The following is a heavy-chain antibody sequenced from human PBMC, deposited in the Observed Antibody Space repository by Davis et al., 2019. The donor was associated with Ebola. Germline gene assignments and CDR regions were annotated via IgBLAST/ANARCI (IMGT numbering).Heavy chain of an antibody. V-gene: IGHV3-74*01. CDR2: ISGDGRIT. CDR1: EFTFSDYW. Sequence: PGGSLRLSCAASEFTFSDYWMHWVRHAPGKGLVWVSRISGDGRITTYADSVKGRFSISRDNAKSSLYLQMNSLRDEDTAVYYCTRDTRSSGWYGDFDSWGQGTTVTVSS. D-gene: IGHD6-19*01. CDR3: TRDTRSSGWYGDFDS. J-gene: IGHJ4*03.